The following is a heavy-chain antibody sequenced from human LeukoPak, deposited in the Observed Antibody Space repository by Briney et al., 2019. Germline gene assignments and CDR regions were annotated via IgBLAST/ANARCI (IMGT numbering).Heavy chain of an antibody. CDR3: AKERGGEFDY. CDR1: EFTFSYW. CDR2: ISSGGST. D-gene: IGHD2-21*01. Sequence: PGGSLRLSCAASEFTFSYWMSWVRQAPGKGLEWVSAISSGGSTYYADSVKGRFTISRDNSKNTLYLQMNSLRAGDMAVYYCAKERGGEFDYWGQGTLVTVSS. J-gene: IGHJ4*02. V-gene: IGHV3-23*01.